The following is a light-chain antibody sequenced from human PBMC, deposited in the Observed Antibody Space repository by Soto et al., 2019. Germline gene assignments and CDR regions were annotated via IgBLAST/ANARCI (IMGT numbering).Light chain of an antibody. CDR1: QSVSSK. CDR2: DAS. Sequence: EIVMTQSPATLSVSPGERATLSCRASQSVSSKLAWYQQKPGQAPRLLIYDASTRATGIPARFSGSGSGTEFTLTISSLPSEDFAVYYWQQSNNWPWTFGQGTNVESK. J-gene: IGKJ1*01. V-gene: IGKV3-15*01. CDR3: QQSNNWPWT.